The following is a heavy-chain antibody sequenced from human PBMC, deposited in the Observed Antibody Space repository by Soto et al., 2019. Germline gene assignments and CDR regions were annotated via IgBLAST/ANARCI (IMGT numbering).Heavy chain of an antibody. Sequence: PGGSLRLSCAASGFTFSSYAMSWVRQAPGKGLEWVSAISGSGGSTYYADSVKGRFTISRDNSKNTLYLQMNSLRAEDTAVYYCAKSLGVRYSSGWYLNFDYWGQGTLVTVSS. J-gene: IGHJ4*02. D-gene: IGHD6-19*01. CDR1: GFTFSSYA. V-gene: IGHV3-23*01. CDR2: ISGSGGST. CDR3: AKSLGVRYSSGWYLNFDY.